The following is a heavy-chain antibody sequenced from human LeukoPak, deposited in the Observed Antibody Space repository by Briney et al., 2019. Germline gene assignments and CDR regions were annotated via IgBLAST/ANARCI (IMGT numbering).Heavy chain of an antibody. J-gene: IGHJ3*01. Sequence: PGRSLRLSRAASGFTFTYYAMHWVRQAPGNGLELVALISYDGSRQYYTDSVKGRFIISRDDSKNTVYLQMNSLGVDDTALYYCARGPDPVVRGPRRAFDLWGQGTMVTVSS. V-gene: IGHV3-30-3*01. CDR1: GFTFTYYA. D-gene: IGHD3-10*01. CDR2: ISYDGSRQ. CDR3: ARGPDPVVRGPRRAFDL.